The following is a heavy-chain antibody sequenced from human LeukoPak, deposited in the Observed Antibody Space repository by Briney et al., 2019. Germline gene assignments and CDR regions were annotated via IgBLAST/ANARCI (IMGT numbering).Heavy chain of an antibody. CDR1: GFTFSDYY. CDR2: ISSSGSTI. D-gene: IGHD3-22*01. V-gene: IGHV3-11*01. J-gene: IGHJ6*02. Sequence: PGRSLRLSCAASGFTFSDYYMSWIPQAPGKGLGGGSYISSSGSTIYYADSVKGGFTISRDNAKNTLYLQMNSLRAEDTAVYYCARYLSSGYNDRNYYYGMDVWGQGTTVTVSS. CDR3: ARYLSSGYNDRNYYYGMDV.